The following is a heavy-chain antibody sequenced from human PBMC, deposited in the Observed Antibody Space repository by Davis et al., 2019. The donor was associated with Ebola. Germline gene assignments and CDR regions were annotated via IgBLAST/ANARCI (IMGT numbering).Heavy chain of an antibody. Sequence: GESLKISCVASGFTFSDHFMDWVRQAPGKGLEWVANIKADGSDKYYVDSVKGRFTISRDNGKNSLYLQMNSLRAEDTAVYYCARGIATGVDYFDYWGQGTLVTVSS. J-gene: IGHJ4*02. CDR3: ARGIATGVDYFDY. D-gene: IGHD7-27*01. CDR1: GFTFSDHF. V-gene: IGHV3-7*03. CDR2: IKADGSDK.